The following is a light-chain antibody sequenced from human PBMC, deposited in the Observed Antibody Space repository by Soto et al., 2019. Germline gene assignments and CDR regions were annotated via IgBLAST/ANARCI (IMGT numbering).Light chain of an antibody. J-gene: IGLJ1*01. CDR3: CSYAGVTWGYV. CDR1: SSDVGAYNL. Sequence: QSVLTQPASVSGSPGQSITISCTGTSSDVGAYNLVSWYQHYSGKAPKLLIYEVSQWPSGISDRFSGSKPGNTASLTISGLQAEDEADYYCCSYAGVTWGYVFGTGTKVTVL. V-gene: IGLV2-23*02. CDR2: EVS.